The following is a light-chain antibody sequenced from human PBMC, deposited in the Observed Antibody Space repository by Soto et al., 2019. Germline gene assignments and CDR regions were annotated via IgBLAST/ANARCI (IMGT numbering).Light chain of an antibody. J-gene: IGKJ5*01. Sequence: IVLTQSPATLSLSPGKIASLSCRASQNISNYLIWYQQKPGQAPRLLIYGASRRATGIPDRFSVSGSGTDFTLIISRVEPEDFAVYYCQQYGTSPTFGQGTRLEIK. CDR1: QNISNY. CDR3: QQYGTSPT. CDR2: GAS. V-gene: IGKV3-20*01.